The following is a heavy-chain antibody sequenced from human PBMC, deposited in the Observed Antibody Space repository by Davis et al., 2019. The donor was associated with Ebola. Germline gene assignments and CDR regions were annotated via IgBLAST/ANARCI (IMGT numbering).Heavy chain of an antibody. CDR1: GFTFSSYW. D-gene: IGHD1-14*01. CDR3: SVRSTLRTGYYYGMDV. J-gene: IGHJ6*02. Sequence: GESLKISCAASGFTFSSYWMHWVRQAPGKGLVWVSRINSDGSSTSYADSVKGRFTISRDNAKNTLYLQMNSLRAEDTAVYYCSVRSTLRTGYYYGMDVWGQGTTVTVSS. CDR2: INSDGSST. V-gene: IGHV3-74*01.